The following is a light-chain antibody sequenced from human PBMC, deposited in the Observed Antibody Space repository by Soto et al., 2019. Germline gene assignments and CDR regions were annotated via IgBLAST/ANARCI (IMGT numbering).Light chain of an antibody. V-gene: IGKV2-28*01. J-gene: IGKJ5*01. Sequence: DTVMTQSPRSRPATPGGPGSISCRSSQSLLHSNGYSYLDWYLQKPGQSPQLLIYLGFNRASGVPDRFSGSGSGTDFTLKISRVEAEDVGFYYCMQTLQTPITFGQGTRLEIK. CDR1: QSLLHSNGYSY. CDR2: LGF. CDR3: MQTLQTPIT.